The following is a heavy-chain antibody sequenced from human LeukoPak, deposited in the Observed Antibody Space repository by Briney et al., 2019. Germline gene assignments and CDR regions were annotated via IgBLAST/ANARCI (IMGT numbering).Heavy chain of an antibody. CDR3: ARPYSSSSRGPFDY. Sequence: GGSLRLSCAASGFTFSTYWMNWVRQPPGKGLEWVANINEDGREKYYVDSVKGRFTISRDNAKNSLYLQMNSLRAEDTAVYYCARPYSSSSRGPFDYWGQGTLVTVSS. CDR2: INEDGREK. D-gene: IGHD6-6*01. CDR1: GFTFSTYW. V-gene: IGHV3-7*01. J-gene: IGHJ4*02.